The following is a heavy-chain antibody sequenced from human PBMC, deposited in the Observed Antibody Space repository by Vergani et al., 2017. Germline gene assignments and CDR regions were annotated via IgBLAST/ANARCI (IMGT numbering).Heavy chain of an antibody. CDR3: ARHVAVAGKWWGPYYYDGMVF. CDR1: GYSFTSYW. D-gene: IGHD6-19*01. V-gene: IGHV5-10-1*01. Sequence: EVQLVQSGAEVKKPGESLRLSCKGSGYSFTSYWISWVRQMPGKGLEWMGRIDPSDSYTNYSPSFQGHVTISADKSISTAYLQWSSLKASDTAMYYCARHVAVAGKWWGPYYYDGMVFWGQGTTVTVSS. CDR2: IDPSDSYT. J-gene: IGHJ6*02.